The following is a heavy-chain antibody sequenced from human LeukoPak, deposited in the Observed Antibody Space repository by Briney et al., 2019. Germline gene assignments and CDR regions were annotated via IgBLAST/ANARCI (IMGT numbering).Heavy chain of an antibody. CDR2: IWYDGSNK. V-gene: IGHV3-33*06. J-gene: IGHJ3*02. CDR3: AKDDSSGWYGMDAFDI. D-gene: IGHD6-19*01. Sequence: PGRSLRLSCAASGFTFSSYGMHWVRQAPGKGLEWVAVIWYDGSNKYYADSVKGRFTISRDNSKNTLYLQMNSLRAEDTAVYHCAKDDSSGWYGMDAFDIWGQGTMVTVSS. CDR1: GFTFSSYG.